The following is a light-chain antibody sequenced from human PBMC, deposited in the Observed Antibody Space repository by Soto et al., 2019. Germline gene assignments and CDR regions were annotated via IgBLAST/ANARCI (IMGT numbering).Light chain of an antibody. CDR2: DAS. Sequence: EIVLPQSPATLSLSPGARATLSCRASQSVSSYLAWYQQKPGQAPRLLIYDASNRATGIPARFSGSGSGTDFTLTISSLEPEDFAVYYCQQRSNWPPWTFGQGTKADIK. CDR3: QQRSNWPPWT. V-gene: IGKV3-11*01. CDR1: QSVSSY. J-gene: IGKJ1*01.